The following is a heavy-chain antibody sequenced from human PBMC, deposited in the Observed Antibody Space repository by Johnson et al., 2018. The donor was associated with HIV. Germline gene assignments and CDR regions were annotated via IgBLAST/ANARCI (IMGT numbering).Heavy chain of an antibody. Sequence: VQLVESGGDLVQPGGSLRLSCAASGFTFSSYAMHWVRQAPGKGLEYVSAISSNGGSTYYANSVKGRFTISRDNSKNTLYLRMNSLRAEDTAVYYCAKDRASSSWYGWDAFDIWGQGTMVTVSS. CDR2: ISSNGGST. D-gene: IGHD6-13*01. CDR1: GFTFSSYA. CDR3: AKDRASSSWYGWDAFDI. J-gene: IGHJ3*02. V-gene: IGHV3-64*01.